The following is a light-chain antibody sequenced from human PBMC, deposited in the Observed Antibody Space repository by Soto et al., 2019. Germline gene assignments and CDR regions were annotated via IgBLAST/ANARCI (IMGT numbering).Light chain of an antibody. CDR3: QQRSNWPFSLT. CDR1: QSVSSY. V-gene: IGKV3-11*01. J-gene: IGKJ4*01. CDR2: DAS. Sequence: EIVLTQSPATLSLSPGERATLSCRASQSVSSYLAWYQQKPGQAPRLLIYDASNRATGIPVRFSGSGSGTDFTLTISSLEPEDFAVYYCQQRSNWPFSLTFGGGTKVEIK.